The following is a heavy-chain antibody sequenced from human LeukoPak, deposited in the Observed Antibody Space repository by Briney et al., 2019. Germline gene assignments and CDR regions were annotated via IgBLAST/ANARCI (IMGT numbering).Heavy chain of an antibody. CDR1: GGSISSGNYY. V-gene: IGHV4-39*01. J-gene: IGHJ4*02. CDR3: ARCGYYDFWSGYNPATFDS. CDR2: IYYSGST. D-gene: IGHD3-3*01. Sequence: PSETLSLTCTVSGGSISSGNYYWGWIRQPPGKGLEWIGSIYYSGSTYYNPSLKSRVTISLDTSKNQFSLKLSSVTAADTAVYYCARCGYYDFWSGYNPATFDSWGQETLVTVSS.